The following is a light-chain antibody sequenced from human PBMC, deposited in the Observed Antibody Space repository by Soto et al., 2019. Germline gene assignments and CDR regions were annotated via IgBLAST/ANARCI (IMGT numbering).Light chain of an antibody. J-gene: IGKJ4*01. CDR2: GAS. V-gene: IGKV3D-20*02. CDR1: QSVSSNF. CDR3: QQRSNWPLT. Sequence: IVLTQSPGTLSLSPWERATLSCRASQSVSSNFLAWYQQKPGQAPRLLIYGASTRATGIPDRFSGSGSGTDFTLTVSRLEPEDFAVYYCQQRSNWPLTFGGGTKVDIK.